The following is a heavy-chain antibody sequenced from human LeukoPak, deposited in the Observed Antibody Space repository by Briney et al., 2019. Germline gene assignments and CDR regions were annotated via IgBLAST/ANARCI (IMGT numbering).Heavy chain of an antibody. D-gene: IGHD5-12*01. J-gene: IGHJ4*02. V-gene: IGHV1-2*02. Sequence: ASVKVSCKASGYTFTSYGISWVRQAPGQGLEWMGWINPNSGGTNYAQKFRGRVTMTRDTSISTAYMELSRLRSDDTAVYYCARDLGYSGYDYVNNFDYWGQGTLVTVSS. CDR2: INPNSGGT. CDR1: GYTFTSYG. CDR3: ARDLGYSGYDYVNNFDY.